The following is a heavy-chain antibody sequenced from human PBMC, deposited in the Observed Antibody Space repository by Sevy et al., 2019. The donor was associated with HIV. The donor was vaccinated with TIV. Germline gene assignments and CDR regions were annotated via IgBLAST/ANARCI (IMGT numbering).Heavy chain of an antibody. CDR3: ARDYDSSRYYAIDY. D-gene: IGHD3-22*01. Sequence: GGSLRLSCAASGFTFSSYAMHWVRQAPGKGLEWVAVISYDGSNKYDADSVKGRFTISRDNSKNTLYLQMNSLRAEDTAVYYCARDYDSSRYYAIDYRGQGTLVTVSS. V-gene: IGHV3-30-3*01. J-gene: IGHJ4*02. CDR1: GFTFSSYA. CDR2: ISYDGSNK.